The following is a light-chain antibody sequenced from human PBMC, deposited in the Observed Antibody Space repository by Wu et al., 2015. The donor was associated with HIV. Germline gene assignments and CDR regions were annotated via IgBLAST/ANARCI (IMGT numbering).Light chain of an antibody. V-gene: IGKV3-11*01. CDR2: DAS. Sequence: EIVLTQSPATLSLPPGERATLSCRTSQNVGGSLAWYQQKPGQAPRLLIYDASNRATGIPARFSGSGSGTDFTLTISSLEPEDFAVYYCQQRSNWPRLTFGGGTKVEIK. CDR3: QQRSNWPRLT. J-gene: IGKJ4*01. CDR1: QNVGGS.